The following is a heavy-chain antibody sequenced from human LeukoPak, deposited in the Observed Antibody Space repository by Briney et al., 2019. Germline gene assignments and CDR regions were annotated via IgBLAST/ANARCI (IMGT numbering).Heavy chain of an antibody. D-gene: IGHD3-22*01. J-gene: IGHJ4*02. CDR3: AKAYYDSSPYYFDY. Sequence: GGSLRLSCAASGLTFDDYAMHWVRQAPGKGLEWVSGISWNSGSIGYADSVKGRFTISRDNAKNSLYLQMNSLRAEGTALYYCAKAYYDSSPYYFDYWGQGTLVTVSS. CDR1: GLTFDDYA. CDR2: ISWNSGSI. V-gene: IGHV3-9*01.